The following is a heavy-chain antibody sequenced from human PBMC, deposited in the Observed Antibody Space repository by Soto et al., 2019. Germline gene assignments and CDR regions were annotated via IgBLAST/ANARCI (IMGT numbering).Heavy chain of an antibody. J-gene: IGHJ6*02. CDR3: AGGDYYHSSGYYFYYYTMDV. CDR1: GGSIRSSSYY. CDR2: VYYGGST. D-gene: IGHD3-22*01. V-gene: IGHV4-39*01. Sequence: QLHLQESGPGLVKPSETLSLTCTVSGGSIRSSSYYWGWIRQPPGKGLEWIGNVYYGGSTYYNPSLKSRVTISVETSKSQFSLKLSSVTAADTAVYYCAGGDYYHSSGYYFYYYTMDVWGQGTTVTVSS.